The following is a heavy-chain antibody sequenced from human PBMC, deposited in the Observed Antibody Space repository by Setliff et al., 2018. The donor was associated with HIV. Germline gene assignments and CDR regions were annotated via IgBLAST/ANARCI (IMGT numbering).Heavy chain of an antibody. CDR1: GYTFNNYG. CDR3: ARGKTWLRFLDY. Sequence: ALVKVSCKASGYTFNNYGISWVRQAPGQGLEWMGWINTHSGYTNYAQNVQGRVTVTMDTSKSTAYMELRSLKSDDTAVYYCARGKTWLRFLDYWGQGTLVTVSS. J-gene: IGHJ4*02. D-gene: IGHD5-12*01. V-gene: IGHV1-18*01. CDR2: INTHSGYT.